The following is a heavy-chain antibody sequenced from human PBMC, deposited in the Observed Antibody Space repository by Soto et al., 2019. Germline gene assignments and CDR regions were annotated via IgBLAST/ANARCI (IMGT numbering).Heavy chain of an antibody. J-gene: IGHJ4*02. V-gene: IGHV3-49*03. CDR3: ARVPYCASTSCYGGFHY. Sequence: GGSLRLSCTVSGFSVADYAMGWFRQAPGKGLEWISFIRSRAYGGTTEDAASVKGRFTISRDDSRNIAYLQVNSLKTEDTAVYYCARVPYCASTSCYGGFHYWGQGT. CDR1: GFSVADYA. CDR2: IRSRAYGGTT. D-gene: IGHD2-2*01.